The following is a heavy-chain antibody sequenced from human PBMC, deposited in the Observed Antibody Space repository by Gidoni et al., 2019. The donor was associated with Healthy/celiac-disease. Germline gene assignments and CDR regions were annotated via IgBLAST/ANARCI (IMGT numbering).Heavy chain of an antibody. Sequence: VKPSQTLSLTCTVSGGSISSGGYYWRWIRQHPGQGLEWIGYSYYSGSTYYNPSLKGRVTISVDKSKNQFSLKLSSVTAADTAVYYCARAPYCVVVPAASGCFDYWGQGTLVTVSS. J-gene: IGHJ4*02. CDR3: ARAPYCVVVPAASGCFDY. V-gene: IGHV4-31*03. CDR2: SYYSGST. CDR1: GGSISSGGYY. D-gene: IGHD2-2*01.